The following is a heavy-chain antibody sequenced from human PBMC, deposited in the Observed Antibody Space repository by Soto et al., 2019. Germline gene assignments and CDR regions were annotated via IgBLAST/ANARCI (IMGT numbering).Heavy chain of an antibody. CDR1: GGSISSGNYY. Sequence: QVQLQESGPGLVKPSQTLSLTCTVSGGSISSGNYYWSWVRQHPGKGLEWIGHMEDSGSTYYNPSLKGRVTILVDTSKNQLSLKLSSVTAADTAVYYCATAGRTNSFDYWGQGTLVTVSS. CDR2: MEDSGST. CDR3: ATAGRTNSFDY. J-gene: IGHJ4*02. V-gene: IGHV4-31*03. D-gene: IGHD1-1*01.